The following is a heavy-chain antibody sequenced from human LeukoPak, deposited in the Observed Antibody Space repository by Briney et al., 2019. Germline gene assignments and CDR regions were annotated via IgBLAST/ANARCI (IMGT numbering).Heavy chain of an antibody. V-gene: IGHV1-2*02. CDR1: GYTFTGYY. Sequence: EASVKVPCKASGYTFTGYYMHWVRQAPGQGLEWMGWINPNSGGTNYAQKFQGRVTMTRDTSISTAYMELSRLRSDDTAVYYCARYDFWSGQYYFDYWGQGTLVTVSS. CDR3: ARYDFWSGQYYFDY. CDR2: INPNSGGT. D-gene: IGHD3-3*01. J-gene: IGHJ4*02.